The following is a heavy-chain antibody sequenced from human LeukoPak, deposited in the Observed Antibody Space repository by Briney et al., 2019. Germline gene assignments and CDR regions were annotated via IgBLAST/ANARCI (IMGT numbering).Heavy chain of an antibody. CDR2: IWYDGSKK. V-gene: IGHV3-33*01. Sequence: GRSLRLSCAASGFTLSSYGMHWVRQAPGRGVEWVAVIWYDGSKKYYADSVKGRFTISRDNSKNTLYLQMNSLRAEDTAVYYCARDRGLGNFDYWGQGTLVTVSS. CDR1: GFTLSSYG. J-gene: IGHJ4*02. D-gene: IGHD3-10*01. CDR3: ARDRGLGNFDY.